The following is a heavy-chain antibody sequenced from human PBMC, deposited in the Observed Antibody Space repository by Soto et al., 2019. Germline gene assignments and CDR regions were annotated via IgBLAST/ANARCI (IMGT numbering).Heavy chain of an antibody. V-gene: IGHV4-61*08. CDR3: AKHSSGYEY. CDR2: IYYSGTT. J-gene: IGHJ4*02. Sequence: SSETLSITCTVSGDSISSGVYYWSWIRQPPGKGLEWIGYIYYSGTTYYNPSLKSRVTISVETSKNQFSLQLQSVTAADTAVYYCAKHSSGYEYWGQGTLVSVS. D-gene: IGHD3-22*01. CDR1: GDSISSGVYY.